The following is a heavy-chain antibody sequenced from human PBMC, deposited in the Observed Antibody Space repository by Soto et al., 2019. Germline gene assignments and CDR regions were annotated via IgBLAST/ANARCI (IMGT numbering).Heavy chain of an antibody. D-gene: IGHD6-19*01. CDR2: ISRDGSTT. CDR3: ARVPTGWYGYDY. J-gene: IGHJ4*02. V-gene: IGHV3-74*01. CDR1: GFSFSTSW. Sequence: EVQLVESGGGLIQPGGSLRLSCTASGFSFSTSWMHWVRQAPGKGLVWVARISRDGSTTNYADSVRGRFTVSRDNARNTLYVQMNSLKAEDTALYYCARVPTGWYGYDYWGQGTLVTVSS.